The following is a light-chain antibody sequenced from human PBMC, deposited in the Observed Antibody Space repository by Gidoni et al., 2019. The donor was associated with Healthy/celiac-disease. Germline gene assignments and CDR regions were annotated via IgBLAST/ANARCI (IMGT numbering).Light chain of an antibody. CDR2: DAS. CDR1: QSVRSY. J-gene: IGKJ1*01. V-gene: IGKV3-11*01. CDR3: QQRRNLPPWT. Sequence: EIVLTQSPATLSLSPGERATLSCRASQSVRSYIAWYQQQPGQAPRLLIYDASNRATGIPARFSVSGCGTDFTLTISSLEPEDFAVYYCQQRRNLPPWTFXXXTKVEIK.